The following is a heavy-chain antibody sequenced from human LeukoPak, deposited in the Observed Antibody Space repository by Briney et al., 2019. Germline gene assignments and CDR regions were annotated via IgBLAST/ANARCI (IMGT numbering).Heavy chain of an antibody. CDR2: ISAYNGNT. D-gene: IGHD1-7*01. Sequence: ASVKVSCKASGYTFTSYGISWVRQAPGQGLEWMGWISAYNGNTNYAQKLQGRVTMTTDTSTSTAYMELRSLRSDDTAVYYWARDSYNWNYVFNDAFDIWGQGTMVTVSS. CDR3: ARDSYNWNYVFNDAFDI. J-gene: IGHJ3*02. V-gene: IGHV1-18*01. CDR1: GYTFTSYG.